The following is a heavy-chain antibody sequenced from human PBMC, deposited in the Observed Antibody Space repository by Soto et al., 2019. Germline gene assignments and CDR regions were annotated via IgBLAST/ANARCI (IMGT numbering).Heavy chain of an antibody. D-gene: IGHD1-26*01. CDR2: ISGSGGST. V-gene: IGHV3-23*01. CDR3: AKDAGVGNDPAAHYYYYYYMDV. Sequence: GGSLRLSCAASGFTFSSYAMSWVRQAPGKGLEWVSAISGSGGSTYYADSVKGRFTISRDNSKNTLYLQMNSLRAEDTAVYYCAKDAGVGNDPAAHYYYYYYMDVWGKGTTVTVSS. J-gene: IGHJ6*03. CDR1: GFTFSSYA.